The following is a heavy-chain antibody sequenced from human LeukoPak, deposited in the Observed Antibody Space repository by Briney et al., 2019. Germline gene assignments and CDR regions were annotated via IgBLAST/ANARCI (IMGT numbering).Heavy chain of an antibody. CDR1: GFTFTGYD. J-gene: IGHJ4*02. V-gene: IGHV3-23*01. D-gene: IGHD1-26*01. CDR3: VKGGWLDN. CDR2: ISSSGDNT. Sequence: GGSLRLSCAASGFTFTGYDMNWVRQSPGKGLEWVSGISSSGDNTHYADSVKGRFTISRDNFNNTLCLQMNSLRAEDTALYYCVKGGWLDNWGQGTLVTVSS.